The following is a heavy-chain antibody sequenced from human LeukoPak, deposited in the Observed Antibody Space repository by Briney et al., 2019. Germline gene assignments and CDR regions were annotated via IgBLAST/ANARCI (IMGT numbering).Heavy chain of an antibody. Sequence: PGGSLRLSCVSSGTIVSTNYMQWVRQAPGKGLECVSLLYMNENTYYADSVKGRFTISRDGSRNTLFLQMSNLRAEDTAVYYCVREDLGVEYWGQGTLVTVSP. D-gene: IGHD3/OR15-3a*01. CDR1: GTIVSTNY. V-gene: IGHV3-53*01. CDR3: VREDLGVEY. CDR2: LYMNENT. J-gene: IGHJ4*02.